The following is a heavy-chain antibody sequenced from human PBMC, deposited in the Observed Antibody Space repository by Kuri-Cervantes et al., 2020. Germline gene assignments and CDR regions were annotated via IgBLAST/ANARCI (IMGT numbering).Heavy chain of an antibody. Sequence: GGSLRLSCAASGFTFSSYAMSWVRQAPGKGLEWVSAISWNSGSIGYADPVKGRFTISRDNAKNSLYLQMNSLRAEDTALYYCAKDTAGVSVAGQFDYWGQGTLVTVSS. CDR1: GFTFSSYA. CDR2: ISWNSGSI. D-gene: IGHD6-19*01. V-gene: IGHV3-9*01. CDR3: AKDTAGVSVAGQFDY. J-gene: IGHJ4*02.